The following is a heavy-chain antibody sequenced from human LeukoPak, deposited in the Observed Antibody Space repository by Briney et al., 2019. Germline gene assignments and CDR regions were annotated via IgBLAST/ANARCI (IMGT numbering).Heavy chain of an antibody. CDR3: AKVAAADHNWFDP. Sequence: GGSLRLSCAASGFTFSSYAMHWVRQAPGKGLEWVAVISYDGSNKYYADSVKGRFTISRDNSKNTLYLQMNSLRAEDTAVYYCAKVAAADHNWFDPWGQGTLVTVSS. CDR1: GFTFSSYA. D-gene: IGHD6-13*01. CDR2: ISYDGSNK. J-gene: IGHJ5*02. V-gene: IGHV3-30*04.